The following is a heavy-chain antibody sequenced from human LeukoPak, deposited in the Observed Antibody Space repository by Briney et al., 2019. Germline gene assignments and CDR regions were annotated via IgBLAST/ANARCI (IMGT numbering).Heavy chain of an antibody. Sequence: SETLSLTGTVSGGSMNNYYWSWIRQPPGKGLEWIGYIFSRGNTNYNPSLKSRVTISVDTSKSQFSLKLSSAAATDTAVYYCARVGDTSGYFYFLDYWGQGALVTVSS. J-gene: IGHJ4*02. CDR3: ARVGDTSGYFYFLDY. CDR2: IFSRGNT. CDR1: GGSMNNYY. D-gene: IGHD3-22*01. V-gene: IGHV4-4*09.